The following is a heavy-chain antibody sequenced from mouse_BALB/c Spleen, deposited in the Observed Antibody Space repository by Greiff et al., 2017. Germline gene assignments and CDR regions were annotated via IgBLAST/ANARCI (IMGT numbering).Heavy chain of an antibody. D-gene: IGHD2-4*01. CDR3: TRGLDYAMDY. J-gene: IGHJ4*01. V-gene: IGHV1S81*02. CDR1: GYTFTSYY. CDR2: INPSNGGT. Sequence: VQLQQSGAELVKPGASVKLSCKASGYTFTSYYMYWVKQRPGQGLEWIGGINPSNGGTNFNEKFKSKATLTVDKSSSTAYMQLSSLTSEDSAVYYCTRGLDYAMDYWGQGTSVTVSS.